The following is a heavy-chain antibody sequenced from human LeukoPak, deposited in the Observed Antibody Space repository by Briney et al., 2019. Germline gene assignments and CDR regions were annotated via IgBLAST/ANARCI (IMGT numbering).Heavy chain of an antibody. J-gene: IGHJ4*02. CDR1: GFTFSSYS. V-gene: IGHV3-21*01. CDR2: ISSSSSYI. CDR3: ARPRSSGYSPPDY. Sequence: AGGSLRLSCAASGFTFSSYSMNWVRQAPGKGLEWVSSISSSSSYIYYADSVKGRFTISRDNAKNSLYLQMNSLRAEDTAVYYCARPRSSGYSPPDYWGQGTLVTVSS. D-gene: IGHD3-22*01.